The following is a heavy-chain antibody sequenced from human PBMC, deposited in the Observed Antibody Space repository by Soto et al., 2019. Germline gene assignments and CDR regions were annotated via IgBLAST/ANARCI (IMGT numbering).Heavy chain of an antibody. Sequence: PGGSLRLSCAASGFTFSSYGMHWVRQAPGKGLEWVAVISYDGSNKYYADSVKGRFTISRDNSKNTLYLQMNSLRAEDTAVYYCAKGRVDPTHNALWYFDYWGQGTLVTVSS. CDR1: GFTFSSYG. D-gene: IGHD3-3*01. J-gene: IGHJ4*02. CDR2: ISYDGSNK. V-gene: IGHV3-30*18. CDR3: AKGRVDPTHNALWYFDY.